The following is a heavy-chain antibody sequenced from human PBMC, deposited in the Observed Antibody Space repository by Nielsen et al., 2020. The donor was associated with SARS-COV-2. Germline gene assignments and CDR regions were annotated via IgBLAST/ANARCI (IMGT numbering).Heavy chain of an antibody. Sequence: WVRQAPGQGLEWMGGIIPIFGTANYAQKFQGRVTITADGSTSTAYMELSSLRSEDTAVYYCARRGRGYSYGPVYYYYGMDVWGQGTTVTVSS. V-gene: IGHV1-69*01. D-gene: IGHD5-18*01. J-gene: IGHJ6*02. CDR3: ARRGRGYSYGPVYYYYGMDV. CDR2: IIPIFGTA.